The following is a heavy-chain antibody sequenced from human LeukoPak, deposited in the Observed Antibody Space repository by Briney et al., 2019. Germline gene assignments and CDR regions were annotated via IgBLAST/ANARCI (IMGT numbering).Heavy chain of an antibody. Sequence: GGSLRLSCAASGFTFDDYAMPWVRQAPGKGLEWVSGISWNSGSIGYADSVKGRFTISRDNAKNPLYLQMNSLRAEDTALYYCAKADIYYYYMDVWGKGTTVTVSS. J-gene: IGHJ6*03. CDR1: GFTFDDYA. V-gene: IGHV3-9*01. CDR3: AKADIYYYYMDV. D-gene: IGHD3-9*01. CDR2: ISWNSGSI.